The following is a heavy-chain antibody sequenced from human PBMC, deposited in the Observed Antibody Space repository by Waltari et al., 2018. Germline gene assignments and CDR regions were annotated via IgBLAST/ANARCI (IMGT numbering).Heavy chain of an antibody. CDR3: ARDRPTYRPTQTYFDY. Sequence: QVQLVQSGAEVKKPGASVKVDCKASGYMFSTYGISWVRQAPGQGLEWMGWISAYNGNANYGKKFQGRVTMTTDTSTSTAYMELRSLRSDDTAVYYCARDRPTYRPTQTYFDYWGQGTLVTVSS. CDR2: ISAYNGNA. J-gene: IGHJ4*02. D-gene: IGHD4-4*01. CDR1: GYMFSTYG. V-gene: IGHV1-18*01.